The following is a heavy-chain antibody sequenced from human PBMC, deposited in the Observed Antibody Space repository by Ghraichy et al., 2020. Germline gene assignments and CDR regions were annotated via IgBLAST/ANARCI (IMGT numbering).Heavy chain of an antibody. CDR1: GFTFSSYS. J-gene: IGHJ6*04. D-gene: IGHD5-18*01. Sequence: GGSLRLSCAASGFTFSSYSMNWVRQAPGQRLEWVLYISSSSSTIYYADSVKGRFTISRDNTKNSLYLQMNSLRDEDTAVYYCARDRDTGFYYYYAMDVGGKGTTVTVSS. CDR3: ARDRDTGFYYYYAMDV. CDR2: ISSSSSTI. V-gene: IGHV3-48*02.